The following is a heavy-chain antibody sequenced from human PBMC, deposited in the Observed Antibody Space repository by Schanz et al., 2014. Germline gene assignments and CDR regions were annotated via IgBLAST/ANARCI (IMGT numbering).Heavy chain of an antibody. D-gene: IGHD3-16*01. Sequence: QVQLVQSGAAVKKPGASVKVSCKASGYTFISYGISWVRQAPGQGLEWLGWIRPDNGHTTYSQKVRDRVIFTTDTSANTAYMELRSLRSDDTAHYYCVRVPSRDVSFDLWGRGTLVTVSS. J-gene: IGHJ2*01. V-gene: IGHV1-18*01. CDR3: VRVPSRDVSFDL. CDR1: GYTFISYG. CDR2: IRPDNGHT.